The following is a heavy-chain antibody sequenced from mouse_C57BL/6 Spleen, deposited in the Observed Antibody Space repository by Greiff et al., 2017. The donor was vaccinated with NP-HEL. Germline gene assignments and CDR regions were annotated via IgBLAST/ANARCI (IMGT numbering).Heavy chain of an antibody. CDR1: GYTFTDYY. CDR2: IYPGSGNT. V-gene: IGHV1-76*01. Sequence: QVQLQQSGAELVRPGASVKLSCKASGYTFTDYYINWVKQRPGQGLEWIARIYPGSGNTYYNEKFKGKATLTAEKSSSTAYMQLSSLTSEDSAVYFCAREDYYGSSLRYWGQGTLVTVSA. J-gene: IGHJ3*01. D-gene: IGHD1-1*01. CDR3: AREDYYGSSLRY.